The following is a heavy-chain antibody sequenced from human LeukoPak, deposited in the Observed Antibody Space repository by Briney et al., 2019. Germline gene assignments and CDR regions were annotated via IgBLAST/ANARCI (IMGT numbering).Heavy chain of an antibody. CDR1: GLTFSEYA. V-gene: IGHV3-23*01. Sequence: GGFLRLSCAASGLTFSEYAMSWVRQVPGMGLEWVSTIGVSGGSTNYADSVRGRFTISRDNSKNTLYLQINSLRADDTAVYYCAKGRVGTNGVLEHWGQGTLVTVSS. J-gene: IGHJ1*01. D-gene: IGHD1-26*01. CDR3: AKGRVGTNGVLEH. CDR2: IGVSGGST.